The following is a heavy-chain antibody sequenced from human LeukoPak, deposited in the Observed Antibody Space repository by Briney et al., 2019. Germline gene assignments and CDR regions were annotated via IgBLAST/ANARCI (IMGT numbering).Heavy chain of an antibody. Sequence: SETLSLTCTVSGGSISSYYWSWIRQPPGKGLEWIGYIYYSGSTNYNPSLKSRVTISVDTSKNQFSLKLSSVTAADTAVYYCAREPPQKGPHNMDVGGKGARVTIPS. J-gene: IGHJ6*03. V-gene: IGHV4-59*01. CDR3: AREPPQKGPHNMDV. CDR1: GGSISSYY. CDR2: IYYSGST.